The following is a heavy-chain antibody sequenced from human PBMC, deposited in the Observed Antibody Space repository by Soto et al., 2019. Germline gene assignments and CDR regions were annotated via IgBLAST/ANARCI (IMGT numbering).Heavy chain of an antibody. J-gene: IGHJ4*02. Sequence: EVQLLESGGGLVQPGGSLRLSCAASGFTFSSYAMSWVRQAPGKGLEWVSAISGSGGSTYYADSVKGRFTISRDNSKNTLYLQMNSLRAEDTAVYYCAKGQNSRLGSRTAADYWGQGTLVTVSS. V-gene: IGHV3-23*01. D-gene: IGHD3-22*01. CDR1: GFTFSSYA. CDR3: AKGQNSRLGSRTAADY. CDR2: ISGSGGST.